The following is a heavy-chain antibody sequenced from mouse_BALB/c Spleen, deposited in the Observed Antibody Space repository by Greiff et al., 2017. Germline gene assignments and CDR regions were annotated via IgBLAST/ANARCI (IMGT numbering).Heavy chain of an antibody. V-gene: IGHV5-4*02. CDR2: ISDGGSYT. J-gene: IGHJ2*01. Sequence: EVKLVESGGGLVKPGGSLKLSCAASGFTFSDYYMYWVRQTPEKRLEWVATISDGGSYTYYPDSVKGRFTISRDNAKNNLYLQMSSLKSEDTAMYYCAREGDYDDGFDYWGQGTTLTVSS. CDR3: AREGDYDDGFDY. CDR1: GFTFSDYY. D-gene: IGHD2-4*01.